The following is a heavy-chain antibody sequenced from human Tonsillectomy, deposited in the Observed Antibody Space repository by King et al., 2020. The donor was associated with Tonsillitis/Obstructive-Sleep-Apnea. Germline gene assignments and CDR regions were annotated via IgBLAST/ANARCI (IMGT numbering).Heavy chain of an antibody. CDR3: AKALGSTSSNYYYMDV. Sequence: VQLVESGGGLVQPGRSLRLSCAASGFTFDDYAMHWVRQAPGKGLEWVSGISWNSDTEAYADSVKGRFTISRDNAMSSLYLQMNSLRPEDTAFHYCAKALGSTSSNYYYMDVWGKGTTVTVSS. J-gene: IGHJ6*03. D-gene: IGHD2-2*01. V-gene: IGHV3-9*01. CDR1: GFTFDDYA. CDR2: ISWNSDTE.